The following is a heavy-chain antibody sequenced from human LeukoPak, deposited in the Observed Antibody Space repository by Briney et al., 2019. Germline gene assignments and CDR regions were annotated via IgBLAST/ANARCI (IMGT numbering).Heavy chain of an antibody. J-gene: IGHJ2*01. Sequence: ASVKVSCKASGYTFTSYAMHWVRQAPGQRLEWMGWINAGNGNTKYSQKFQGRVTITRDTSASTAYMELSSLRSEDTAVYYCARDQSRNWYFDLWGRGTLVTVSS. CDR2: INAGNGNT. CDR1: GYTFTSYA. CDR3: ARDQSRNWYFDL. V-gene: IGHV1-3*01.